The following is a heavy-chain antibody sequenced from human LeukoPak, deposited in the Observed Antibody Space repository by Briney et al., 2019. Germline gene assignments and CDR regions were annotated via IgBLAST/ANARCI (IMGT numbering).Heavy chain of an antibody. CDR3: ARGRDTYYYYYYMDV. Sequence: SVKVSCKASGGTFSSYAISWVRQAPGQGLEWMGGIIPIFSTANYAQKFQGRVTITADESTSTAYMELSSLRSEDTAVYYCARGRDTYYYYYYMDVWGKGTTVTVSS. V-gene: IGHV1-69*13. J-gene: IGHJ6*03. CDR2: IIPIFSTA. CDR1: GGTFSSYA.